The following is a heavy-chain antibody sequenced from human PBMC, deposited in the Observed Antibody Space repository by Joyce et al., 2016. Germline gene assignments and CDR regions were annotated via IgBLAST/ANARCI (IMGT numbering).Heavy chain of an antibody. Sequence: EVQLLESGGGLVQPGGSLRLFCPASGFAFNSYGMNWVRQAPGKGFEWVEYSGSGGSTYYTASVKGRFTIARENSKNTLYLQMNSLRGDDTAVYYCAKARGPTYGAYYFDYWGLGAQVTVSS. V-gene: IGHV3-23*01. CDR3: AKARGPTYGAYYFDY. CDR2: YSGSGGST. D-gene: IGHD5-18*01. CDR1: GFAFNSYG. J-gene: IGHJ4*02.